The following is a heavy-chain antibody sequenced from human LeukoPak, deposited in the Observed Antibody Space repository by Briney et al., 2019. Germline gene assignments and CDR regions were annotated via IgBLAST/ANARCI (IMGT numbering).Heavy chain of an antibody. CDR1: GGSISSGSYY. J-gene: IGHJ3*02. Sequence: PSQTLSPTCTVSGGSISSGSYYWSWIRQPAGKGLEWIGRIYTSGSTNYNPSLKSRVTISVDTSKNQFSLKLSSVTAADTAVYYCARGGGQYSSSWYDAFDIWGQGTMVTVSS. D-gene: IGHD6-13*01. CDR2: IYTSGST. V-gene: IGHV4-61*02. CDR3: ARGGGQYSSSWYDAFDI.